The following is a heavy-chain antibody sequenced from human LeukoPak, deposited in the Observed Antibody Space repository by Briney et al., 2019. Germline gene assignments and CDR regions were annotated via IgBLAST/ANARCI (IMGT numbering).Heavy chain of an antibody. Sequence: PSETLSLTCTVSGGSISSDYWNWIRQPPGKGLEWIGYIYYSGNTNFNPSLKSRVTISVDTSKNQFSLKLSSVSAADTAVYYCARGGYGGYSYGNGYWGQGTLVTVSS. CDR2: IYYSGNT. V-gene: IGHV4-59*01. J-gene: IGHJ4*02. CDR3: ARGGYGGYSYGNGY. CDR1: GGSISSDY. D-gene: IGHD5-18*01.